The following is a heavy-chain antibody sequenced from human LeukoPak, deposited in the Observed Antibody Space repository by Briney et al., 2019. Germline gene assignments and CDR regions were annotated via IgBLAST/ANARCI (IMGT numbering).Heavy chain of an antibody. J-gene: IGHJ4*02. D-gene: IGHD5-24*01. Sequence: SETLSLTCAVYGGSFSDYYWSWIRQPPGKGLEWIGEINHSGSTNYNPSLKSRVTISVDTSKNQFSLKLSSVTAADTAVYYCARWGRDGYNGFDYWGQGTLVTVSS. CDR3: ARWGRDGYNGFDY. CDR2: INHSGST. V-gene: IGHV4-34*01. CDR1: GGSFSDYY.